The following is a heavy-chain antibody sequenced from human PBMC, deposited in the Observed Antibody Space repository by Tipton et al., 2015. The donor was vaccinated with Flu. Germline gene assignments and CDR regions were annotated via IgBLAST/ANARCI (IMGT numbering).Heavy chain of an antibody. CDR1: GFTFDDYA. J-gene: IGHJ4*02. CDR3: ARDRQQLIKQPNFDY. D-gene: IGHD6-13*01. CDR2: ISWSTGSA. Sequence: SLRLSCAASGFTFDDYAMHWVRQAPGKGLEWVSGISWSTGSAGYADSVKGRFTISRDNAKNSLYLQMNSLRAEDTAVYYCARDRQQLIKQPNFDYWGQGTLVTVSS. V-gene: IGHV3-9*01.